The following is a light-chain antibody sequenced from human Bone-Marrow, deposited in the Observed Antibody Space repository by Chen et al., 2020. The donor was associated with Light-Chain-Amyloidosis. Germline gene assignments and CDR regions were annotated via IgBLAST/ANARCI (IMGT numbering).Light chain of an antibody. J-gene: IGLJ3*02. CDR1: SSDVGGYNY. Sequence: QSALTQPASVSGSPGQSITISCTGTSSDVGGYNYVSWYQQHPGKAPKLMFYDVSNRPSGVSSCFYGSKSGNTASLTISGRQAEDEADYYCSSYTSSSTWVFGGGTKLTVL. CDR2: DVS. V-gene: IGLV2-14*03. CDR3: SSYTSSSTWV.